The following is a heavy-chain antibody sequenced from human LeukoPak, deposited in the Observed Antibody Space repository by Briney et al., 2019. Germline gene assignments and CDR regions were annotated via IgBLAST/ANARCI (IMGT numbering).Heavy chain of an antibody. Sequence: GGSLGLSCAASGFTFSSYGMHWVRQAPGKGLEWVAFIRYDGSNKYYADSVKGRFTISRDNSKNTLYLQMNSLRAEDTAVYYCAKDWTTVTTNWDWGQGTLVTVSS. V-gene: IGHV3-30*02. CDR2: IRYDGSNK. CDR3: AKDWTTVTTNWD. CDR1: GFTFSSYG. J-gene: IGHJ4*02. D-gene: IGHD4-17*01.